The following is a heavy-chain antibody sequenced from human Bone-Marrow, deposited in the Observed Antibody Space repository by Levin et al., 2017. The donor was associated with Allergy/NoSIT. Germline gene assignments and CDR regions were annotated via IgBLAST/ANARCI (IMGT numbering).Heavy chain of an antibody. CDR2: INPNNGDT. D-gene: IGHD6-13*01. V-gene: IGHV1-2*02. J-gene: IGHJ4*02. CDR3: ARDGAKSAAADDY. CDR1: GYTFTGYY. Sequence: GESLKISCKASGYTFTGYYLHWVRQAPGQGLEWMGWINPNNGDTHYAQKFQGRVTMTRDTSISTAYMEVSRLRFDDTAVYYCARDGAKSAAADDYWGQGTLVTVSS.